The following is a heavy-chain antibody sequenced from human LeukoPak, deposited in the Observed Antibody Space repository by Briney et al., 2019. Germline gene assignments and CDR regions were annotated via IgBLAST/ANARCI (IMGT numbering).Heavy chain of an antibody. CDR1: GFTFSSYG. CDR2: IRYDGSNK. J-gene: IGHJ4*02. Sequence: GGPLRLSCAASGFTFSSYGMHWVRQAPGKGLEWVAFIRYDGSNKYYADSVKGRFTISRDNSKNTLYLQMNSLRAEDTAVYYCATANYFHRSGSPVDYRGQGTLVTVSS. CDR3: ATANYFHRSGSPVDY. V-gene: IGHV3-30*02. D-gene: IGHD3-10*01.